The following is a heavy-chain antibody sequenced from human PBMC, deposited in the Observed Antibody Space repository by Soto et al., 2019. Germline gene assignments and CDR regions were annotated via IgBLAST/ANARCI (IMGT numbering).Heavy chain of an antibody. J-gene: IGHJ3*02. Sequence: GGSLRLSCADSGFTFSSYSMNWVRQAPGKGLEWVSSISSSSSYIYYADSVKGRFTISRDNAKNSLYLQMNSLRAEDTAVYYCASNLLSPPSTDDYAFDIWGQGTMVTVSS. V-gene: IGHV3-21*01. CDR2: ISSSSSYI. CDR1: GFTFSSYS. D-gene: IGHD1-1*01. CDR3: ASNLLSPPSTDDYAFDI.